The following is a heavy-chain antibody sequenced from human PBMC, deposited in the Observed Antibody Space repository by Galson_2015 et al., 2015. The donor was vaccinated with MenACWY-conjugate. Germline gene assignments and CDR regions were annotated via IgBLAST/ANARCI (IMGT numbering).Heavy chain of an antibody. V-gene: IGHV4-59*08. CDR3: AGGLVVEGNDY. Sequence: ETLSLTCTVSGGSISSYYWSWIRQPPGKGLEWIGYIYYSGSTNYNPSLKSRVTISVDTSKNQFSLKLSSVTAADTAVYYCAGGLVVEGNDYWGQGTLVTVSS. CDR2: IYYSGST. D-gene: IGHD3/OR15-3a*01. J-gene: IGHJ4*02. CDR1: GGSISSYY.